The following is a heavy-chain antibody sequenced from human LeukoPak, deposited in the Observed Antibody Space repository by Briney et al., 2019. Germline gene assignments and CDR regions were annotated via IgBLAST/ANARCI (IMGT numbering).Heavy chain of an antibody. J-gene: IGHJ4*02. CDR1: GGSISSYY. CDR3: ARRGDYGDDGYFDY. D-gene: IGHD4-17*01. CDR2: IYTSGST. Sequence: PSETLSLTCTVSGGSISSYYWSWIRQPAGKGLEWIGRIYTSGSTNYNPSLKSRVTMSVDTSENQFSLKLTSVSAADTAVYYCARRGDYGDDGYFDYWGQGTLVTVSS. V-gene: IGHV4-4*07.